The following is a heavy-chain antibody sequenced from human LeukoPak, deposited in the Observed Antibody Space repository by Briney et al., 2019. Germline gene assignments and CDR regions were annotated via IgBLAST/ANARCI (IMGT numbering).Heavy chain of an antibody. CDR2: ISSSSSTI. V-gene: IGHV3-48*01. J-gene: IGHJ4*02. CDR3: ARSRSGTIFGVAPGGY. D-gene: IGHD3-3*01. CDR1: GFTFSSYS. Sequence: QSGGSLRLSCAASGFTFSSYSMNWVRQAPGKGLEWVSYISSSSSTIYYADSVKGRFTISRDNAKNSLYLQMNSLRAEDTAVYYCARSRSGTIFGVAPGGYWGQGTLVTVSS.